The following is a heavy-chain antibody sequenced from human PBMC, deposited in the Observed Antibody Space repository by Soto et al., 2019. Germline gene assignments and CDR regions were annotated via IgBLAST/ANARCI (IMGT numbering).Heavy chain of an antibody. V-gene: IGHV3-30*04. D-gene: IGHD3-9*01. CDR3: ARPGSGYDVLTGRYFYYFHAMDV. J-gene: IGHJ6*02. CDR2: MSHDGSNT. Sequence: WGSLRLSCTTSGFLFNTYAIHFCRHSPCKWREWVAVMSHDGSNTYYADSVKGRFTISRDNSKNTLYLQMNSLRTEDSAVYYCARPGSGYDVLTGRYFYYFHAMDVWGQGTTVTVSS. CDR1: GFLFNTYA.